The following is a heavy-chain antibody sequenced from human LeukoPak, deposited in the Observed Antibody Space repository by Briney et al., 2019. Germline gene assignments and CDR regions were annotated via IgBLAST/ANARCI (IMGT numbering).Heavy chain of an antibody. D-gene: IGHD2-21*02. V-gene: IGHV5-51*01. J-gene: IGHJ4*02. CDR3: ARQDGDSAYYFDY. CDR1: GYSFIYYW. Sequence: GESLKISCKGSGYSFIYYWIGWVRQMPGKGLEWMGIIYPGDSDTRYSPSFRGQVTISVDKSLSTAYLQWNSLKASDTAMYYCARQDGDSAYYFDYWGQGTLVTVSS. CDR2: IYPGDSDT.